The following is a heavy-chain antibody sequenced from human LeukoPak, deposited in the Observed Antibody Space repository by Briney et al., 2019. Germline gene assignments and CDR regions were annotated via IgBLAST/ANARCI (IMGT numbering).Heavy chain of an antibody. CDR2: IDPNSGGT. CDR1: GYTFSVYY. V-gene: IGHV1-2*02. J-gene: IGHJ4*02. D-gene: IGHD2-15*01. CDR3: ARGRMGGGNDY. Sequence: ASVKVSCKASGYTFSVYYMHWVRQAPGRGLEWMGWIDPNSGGTNYAQKFQGGVTVTRDTSISTVYMELNSLRSDDTAVYYCARGRMGGGNDYWGQGTVVTVSS.